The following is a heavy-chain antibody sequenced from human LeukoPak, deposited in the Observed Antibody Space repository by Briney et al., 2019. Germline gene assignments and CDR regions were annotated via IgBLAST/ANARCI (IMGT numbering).Heavy chain of an antibody. V-gene: IGHV1-8*01. CDR3: ARGPNKSDGGNSGSAWFDP. D-gene: IGHD4-23*01. CDR1: GYTFTTYD. J-gene: IGHJ5*02. CDR2: MNPNSGNT. Sequence: GASVKVSCKASGYTFTTYDIHWVRQATGQGLEWMGWMNPNSGNTGYAQKFQSRVTMTRNTSISTAYMELSSLRSEDTAVYYCARGPNKSDGGNSGSAWFDPWGQGTLVTVSS.